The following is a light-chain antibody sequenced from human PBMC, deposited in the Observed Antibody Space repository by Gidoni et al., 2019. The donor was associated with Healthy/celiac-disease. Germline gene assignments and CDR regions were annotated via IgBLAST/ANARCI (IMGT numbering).Light chain of an antibody. CDR2: DAS. CDR3: QQYDNLSWT. J-gene: IGKJ1*01. Sequence: DIQMTQSPSSLSSSVGDRVTITCQASQDISNYLTWYQQKPGKAPKLLIYDASNLETGVPSRFSGSGSGTDFTFTISSLQTEDIATYYCQQYDNLSWTFGQGTKVEIK. CDR1: QDISNY. V-gene: IGKV1-33*01.